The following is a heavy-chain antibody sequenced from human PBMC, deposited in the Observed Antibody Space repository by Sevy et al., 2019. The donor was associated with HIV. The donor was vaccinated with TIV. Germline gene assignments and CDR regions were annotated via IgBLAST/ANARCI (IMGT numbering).Heavy chain of an antibody. J-gene: IGHJ5*02. CDR2: IKSKTDGGTT. CDR1: GFTFSNAW. Sequence: GGFLRLSCAASGFTFSNAWMSWVRQAPGKGLEWVGRIKSKTDGGTTDYTAPVKGRFTISRDDSKNTLDLQMNRLKTEDTAVYYCTTEPGYCSGGSCYRLRVIDNWFDPWGQGTLVTVSS. D-gene: IGHD2-15*01. V-gene: IGHV3-15*01. CDR3: TTEPGYCSGGSCYRLRVIDNWFDP.